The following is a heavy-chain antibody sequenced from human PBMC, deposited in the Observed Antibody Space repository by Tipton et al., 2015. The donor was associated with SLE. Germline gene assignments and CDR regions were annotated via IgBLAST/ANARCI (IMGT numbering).Heavy chain of an antibody. V-gene: IGHV3-49*04. CDR2: IRSKVNGGTT. CDR1: GFTSGDYA. D-gene: IGHD6-6*01. Sequence: QLVQSGGGLVQPGRSLRLSCTGSGFTSGDYAMNWVRQAPGKGLEWVGFIRSKVNGGTTEYAASVKGRFTISRDDFKNIAYLQMDSLTTEDTAVYYCTGGGWSIAGRHDYWGQGTLVTVSS. CDR3: TGGGWSIAGRHDY. J-gene: IGHJ4*02.